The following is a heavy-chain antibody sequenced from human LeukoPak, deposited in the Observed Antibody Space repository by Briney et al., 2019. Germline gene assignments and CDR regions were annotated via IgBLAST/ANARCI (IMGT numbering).Heavy chain of an antibody. CDR1: GGSISSSNW. J-gene: IGHJ4*02. CDR3: ARDNDSSGYYYAFRY. V-gene: IGHV4-4*02. Sequence: SGTLSLTCAVSGGSISSSNWWSWDRQPPGKGLEWIGEIYHSGSTNYNPSLKSRVTISVDKSKNQFSLKLSSVTAADTAVYYCARDNDSSGYYYAFRYWGQGTLVTVSS. CDR2: IYHSGST. D-gene: IGHD3-22*01.